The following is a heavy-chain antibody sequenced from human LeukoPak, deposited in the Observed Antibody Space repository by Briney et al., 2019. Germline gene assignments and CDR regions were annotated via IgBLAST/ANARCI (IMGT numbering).Heavy chain of an antibody. CDR3: ARGLLRYFDWLLDWFDP. CDR2: INHSGST. Sequence: PSETLSLTCAAYGGSFSGYYWSWIRQPPGKGLEWIGEINHSGSTNYNPSLKSRVTISVDTSKNQFSLKLSSVTAADTAVYYCARGLLRYFDWLLDWFDPWGQGTLVTVSS. J-gene: IGHJ5*02. D-gene: IGHD3-9*01. CDR1: GGSFSGYY. V-gene: IGHV4-34*01.